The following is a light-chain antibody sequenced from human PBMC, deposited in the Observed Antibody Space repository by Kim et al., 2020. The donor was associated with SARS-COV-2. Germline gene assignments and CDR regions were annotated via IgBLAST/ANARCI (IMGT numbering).Light chain of an antibody. CDR2: LNSDGSH. CDR1: SGHSSYA. V-gene: IGLV4-69*01. Sequence: ASVKLTCTLSSGHSSYAIAWHQQQPEQGPRYLMKLNSDGSHNKGDGIPDRFSGSSSGAERYLTISSLQSEDEADYSCQTWGTGIRVFGGGTQLTVL. CDR3: QTWGTGIRV. J-gene: IGLJ3*02.